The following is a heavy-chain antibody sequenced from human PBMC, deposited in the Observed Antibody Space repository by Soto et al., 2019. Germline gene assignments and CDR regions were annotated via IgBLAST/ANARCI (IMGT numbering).Heavy chain of an antibody. CDR2: IKTDGSEQ. CDR3: VRDSPPHYSGYDWVH. Sequence: PGGSLRLSCAASGFTFNSYWMSWVRQAPGKGLEWVANIKTDGSEQYYVDSVKGRFTISRENAKNSLYLQMNSLRAEDTAVHYCVRDSPPHYSGYDWVHWGQGTLVTVSS. V-gene: IGHV3-7*01. J-gene: IGHJ4*02. D-gene: IGHD5-12*01. CDR1: GFTFNSYW.